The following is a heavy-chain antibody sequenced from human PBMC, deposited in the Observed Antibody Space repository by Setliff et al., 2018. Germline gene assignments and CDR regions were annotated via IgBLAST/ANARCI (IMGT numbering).Heavy chain of an antibody. CDR2: IKKDGSIK. CDR3: AREISTYSGSYYFVFPGAFDI. J-gene: IGHJ3*02. V-gene: IGHV3-7*01. Sequence: GGSLRLSCAASGFTFRSYWMSWVRQAPGKGLEWVANIKKDGSIKYYLDSVKGRFTISRDNAKNSLYLQMNSLRAEDTAVYYCAREISTYSGSYYFVFPGAFDIWGQGTMVTVSS. D-gene: IGHD1-26*01. CDR1: GFTFRSYW.